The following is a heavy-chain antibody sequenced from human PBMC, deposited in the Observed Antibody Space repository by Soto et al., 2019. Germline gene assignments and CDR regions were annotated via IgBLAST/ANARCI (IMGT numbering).Heavy chain of an antibody. J-gene: IGHJ3*01. CDR3: ASGDVFDL. CDR1: GDSISGYY. CDR2: IYSSGNA. V-gene: IGHV4-4*07. Sequence: QVQLQESGPGLVKPSETVSLICTVSGDSISGYYWSWIRQPAGKGLEWIGRIYSSGNANYNPSLKSRVIMSVDISTNQFSLKVTSVTAADTAMYYCASGDVFDLWGQGTKVTVSS.